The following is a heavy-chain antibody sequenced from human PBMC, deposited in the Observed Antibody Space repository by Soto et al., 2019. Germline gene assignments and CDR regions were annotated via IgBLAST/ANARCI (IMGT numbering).Heavy chain of an antibody. D-gene: IGHD3-10*01. CDR1: GFSLTARPVG. V-gene: IGHV2-5*02. Sequence: QITLMESGPTRVKPTQTLTLTCTFSGFSLTARPVGVAWLRQPPGKALEWLAVIYWDDDKRYNPSLRSRLTITKDTSMNQVXXXXXNMDPVXXXXXXXXHRLGGSTWXXXXXXFWGQG. J-gene: IGHJ4*02. CDR2: IYWDDDK. CDR3: XHRLGGSTWXXXXXXF.